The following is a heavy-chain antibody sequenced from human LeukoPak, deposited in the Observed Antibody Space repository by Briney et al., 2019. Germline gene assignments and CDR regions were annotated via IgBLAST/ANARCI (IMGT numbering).Heavy chain of an antibody. CDR3: AKDRYPGIAAAGNRPFDY. J-gene: IGHJ4*02. V-gene: IGHV3-21*01. CDR1: GFTFSSYS. D-gene: IGHD6-13*01. CDR2: ISSSSSYI. Sequence: PGGSLRLSCAASGFTFSSYSMNWVRQAPGKGLEWVSSISSSSSYIYYADSVKGRFTISRDNAKNSLYLQMNSLRAEDTAVYYCAKDRYPGIAAAGNRPFDYWGQGTLVTVSS.